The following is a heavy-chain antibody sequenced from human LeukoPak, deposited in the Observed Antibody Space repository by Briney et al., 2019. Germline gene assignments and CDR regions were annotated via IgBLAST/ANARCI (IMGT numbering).Heavy chain of an antibody. Sequence: PGRSLRLSCAASGFTFSSYGMHWVRQAPGKGLEWVAVIWYDGSIKYYADSVKGRFTISRDNSTNTLYLQMTSLRAEDTAVYSCARFLLWFGELFSGLDVWGQGTKVTVSS. CDR2: IWYDGSIK. V-gene: IGHV3-33*01. J-gene: IGHJ6*02. CDR1: GFTFSSYG. CDR3: ARFLLWFGELFSGLDV. D-gene: IGHD3-10*01.